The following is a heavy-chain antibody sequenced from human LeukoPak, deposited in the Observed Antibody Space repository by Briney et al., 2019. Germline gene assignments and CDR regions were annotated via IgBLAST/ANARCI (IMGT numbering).Heavy chain of an antibody. D-gene: IGHD2-2*01. J-gene: IGHJ4*02. CDR3: ARDTKYAFDN. Sequence: GGSLRLSCAASGLTFSSYSMNWVRQAPGKGLEWISYIGISSGNTKYADSVKGRFTVSGDKAKNSVYLQMNSLRVEDTAVYYCARDTKYAFDNWGQGTLVTVSS. CDR2: IGISSGNT. V-gene: IGHV3-48*01. CDR1: GLTFSSYS.